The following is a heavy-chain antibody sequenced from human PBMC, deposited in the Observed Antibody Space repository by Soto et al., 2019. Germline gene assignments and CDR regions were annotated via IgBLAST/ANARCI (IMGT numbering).Heavy chain of an antibody. J-gene: IGHJ4*02. V-gene: IGHV3-48*02. CDR2: ISSSSSTI. Sequence: GGSLRLSCAASGFTFSSYSMNWVRQAPGKGLEWVSYISSSSSTIYYADSVKGRFTISRDNAKNSLYLQMNSLRDEDTAVYYCARDPPYYYDSSGPEVDYWGQGTLVTVSS. D-gene: IGHD3-22*01. CDR1: GFTFSSYS. CDR3: ARDPPYYYDSSGPEVDY.